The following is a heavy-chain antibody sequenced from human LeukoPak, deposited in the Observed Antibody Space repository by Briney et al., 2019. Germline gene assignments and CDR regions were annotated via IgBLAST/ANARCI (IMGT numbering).Heavy chain of an antibody. J-gene: IGHJ4*02. D-gene: IGHD3-22*01. Sequence: GASVKVSCKASGYTFTSYGISWVRQAPGQGLEWMGWISAYNGNTNYAQKLQGRVTMTTDTSTGTAYMELRSLRSDDTAVYYCARAADYYDSSGYHLPDYWGQGTLVTVSS. CDR1: GYTFTSYG. CDR2: ISAYNGNT. CDR3: ARAADYYDSSGYHLPDY. V-gene: IGHV1-18*01.